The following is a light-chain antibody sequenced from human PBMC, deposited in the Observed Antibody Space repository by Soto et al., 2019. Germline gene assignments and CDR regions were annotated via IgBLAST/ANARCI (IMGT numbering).Light chain of an antibody. V-gene: IGKV1-5*03. CDR1: EQISSS. J-gene: IGKJ1*01. Sequence: DLEMTQSPSTLSASFGDRIPITCRASEQISSSLAWYQQKPGRAPKLLIYRASKLESGIPSRFRGSGSGTEFTLTISSLQPDDFATYYCQEYHSFSVTFGQGTKVDIK. CDR2: RAS. CDR3: QEYHSFSVT.